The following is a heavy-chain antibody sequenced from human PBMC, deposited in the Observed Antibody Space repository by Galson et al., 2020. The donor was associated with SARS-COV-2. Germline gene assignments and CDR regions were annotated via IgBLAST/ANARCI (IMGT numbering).Heavy chain of an antibody. V-gene: IGHV1-69*13. Sequence: SVKVSCKASGDNFNSFSFNWVRQAPGQGLEWIGGIMPLFGTTNYAQKFQGRVTITADESTSTAYMDLRRLRSEDTAVYFCARSRDIVVEPTDRDSCDIWGQGTLVAVSS. J-gene: IGHJ3*02. D-gene: IGHD5-12*01. CDR2: IMPLFGTT. CDR3: ARSRDIVVEPTDRDSCDI. CDR1: GDNFNSFS.